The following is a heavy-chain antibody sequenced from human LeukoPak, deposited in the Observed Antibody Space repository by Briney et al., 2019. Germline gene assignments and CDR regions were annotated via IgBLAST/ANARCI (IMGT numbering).Heavy chain of an antibody. D-gene: IGHD3-10*01. CDR3: ARGAHSYGLYYFAY. CDR2: IYYSGST. V-gene: IGHV4-59*01. J-gene: IGHJ4*02. Sequence: SETLSLTCTVSGDSISSYYWSWIRQPPGKGLQWIGYIYYSGSTNYNPSLKSRVTTSIDTSKNQFSLKLSSVTAADTAVYYCARGAHSYGLYYFAYWGQGILVTVSS. CDR1: GDSISSYY.